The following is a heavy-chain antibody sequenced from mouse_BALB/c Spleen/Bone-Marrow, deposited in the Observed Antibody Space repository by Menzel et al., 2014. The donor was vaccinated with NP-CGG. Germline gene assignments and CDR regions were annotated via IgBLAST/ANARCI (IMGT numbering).Heavy chain of an antibody. Sequence: DVKLQESGGGLVKPGGSLKLSCAASGFTFSNYAMFWVRQTPEKRLEWVAIISSGGSYTYYPDSVKGRFTISRDNAKTIVYLQMSSLRSEDTAMYYCARQDGFDYWGQGTTLTVSS. D-gene: IGHD2-3*01. CDR3: ARQDGFDY. V-gene: IGHV5-9-3*01. J-gene: IGHJ2*01. CDR1: GFTFSNYA. CDR2: ISSGGSYT.